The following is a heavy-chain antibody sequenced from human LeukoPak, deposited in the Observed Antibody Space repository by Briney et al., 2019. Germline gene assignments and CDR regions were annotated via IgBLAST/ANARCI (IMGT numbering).Heavy chain of an antibody. CDR2: ISGYNGNT. Sequence: ASVKVSCKAFGYAFSSYGLSWVRQAPGQGLEWLGWISGYNGNTDYAQKLQGRVTMTTDTSTSTAYMELWGLRSDDTAVYYCARSPGGNARSWLDSWGQGTLVTVSS. V-gene: IGHV1-18*01. J-gene: IGHJ4*02. CDR3: ARSPGGNARSWLDS. CDR1: GYAFSSYG. D-gene: IGHD4-23*01.